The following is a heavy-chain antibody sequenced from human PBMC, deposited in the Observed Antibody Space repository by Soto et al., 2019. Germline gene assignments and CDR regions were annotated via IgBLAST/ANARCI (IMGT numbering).Heavy chain of an antibody. Sequence: TSETLSLTCAVSGGSISSGGYSWSWIRQPPGKGLEWIGYIYHSGSTYYNPSLKSRVTISVDRSKNQFSLKLSSVTAADTAVYYCARGQARDYGDYDYWGQGTLVTVSS. CDR2: IYHSGST. CDR1: GGSISSGGYS. V-gene: IGHV4-30-2*01. J-gene: IGHJ4*02. D-gene: IGHD4-17*01. CDR3: ARGQARDYGDYDY.